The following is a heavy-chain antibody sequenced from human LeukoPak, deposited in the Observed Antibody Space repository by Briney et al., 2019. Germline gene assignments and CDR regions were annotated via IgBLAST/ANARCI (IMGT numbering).Heavy chain of an antibody. Sequence: ASVKVSCKASGYTFTSYGINWVRQAPGQGLEWMGWISAYNGNTNHAQKLQGRVTMTTDTSTSTAYMELRSLRSDDTAVYYCARGIVGATILRDFDYWGQGTLVTVSS. CDR1: GYTFTSYG. D-gene: IGHD1-26*01. V-gene: IGHV1-18*01. CDR2: ISAYNGNT. J-gene: IGHJ4*02. CDR3: ARGIVGATILRDFDY.